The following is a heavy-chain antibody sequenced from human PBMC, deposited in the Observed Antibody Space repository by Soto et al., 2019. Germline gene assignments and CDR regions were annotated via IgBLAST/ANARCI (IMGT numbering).Heavy chain of an antibody. CDR2: IWYDGSNK. CDR1: GFTFSSYG. J-gene: IGHJ4*02. Sequence: QVQLVESGGGVVQPGRSLRLSCAASGFTFSSYGMHWVRQAPGKGLEWVAVIWYDGSNKYYADSVKGRFTISRDNSKNTLYLRMNSLRAEDTAVYYCARGIGVLTGYHIGYWGQGTLVTVSS. D-gene: IGHD3-9*01. V-gene: IGHV3-33*01. CDR3: ARGIGVLTGYHIGY.